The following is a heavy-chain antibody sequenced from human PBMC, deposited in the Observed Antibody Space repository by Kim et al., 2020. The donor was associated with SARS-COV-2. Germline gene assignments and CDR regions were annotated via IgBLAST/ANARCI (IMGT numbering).Heavy chain of an antibody. D-gene: IGHD2-2*01. CDR3: AEGPVVAPAASVSFQY. J-gene: IGHJ1*01. Sequence: SMKGRLTISRDNSKNTLYLQMNSLRPEDTAVYYCAEGPVVAPAASVSFQYWGQGTLVTVSS. V-gene: IGHV3-30*02.